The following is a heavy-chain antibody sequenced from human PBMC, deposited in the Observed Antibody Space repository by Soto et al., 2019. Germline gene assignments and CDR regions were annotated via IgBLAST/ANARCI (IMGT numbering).Heavy chain of an antibody. V-gene: IGHV4-34*01. CDR3: AREVPGTDYYYMDV. D-gene: IGHD3-10*01. CDR2: IDHGWSA. Sequence: QVHLQQWGAGLVRPSETLFLTCAVYGWSLNGFQWSWIRQAPGKRLEWIGQIDHGWSANYNPSLKSRVILSVASSKSQLSLTVTSVTAADSAVYYCAREVPGTDYYYMDVWGKGTTVTVSS. J-gene: IGHJ6*03. CDR1: GWSLNGFQ.